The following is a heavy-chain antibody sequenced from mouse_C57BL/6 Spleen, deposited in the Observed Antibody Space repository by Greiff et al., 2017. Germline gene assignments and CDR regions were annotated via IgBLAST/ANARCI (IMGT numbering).Heavy chain of an antibody. D-gene: IGHD2-3*01. CDR1: GYTFTSYW. CDR3: ASSDGSFAY. V-gene: IGHV1-69*01. CDR2: IDPSDSYT. Sequence: QVQLQQPGAELVMPGASVKLSCKASGYTFTSYWMHGVKQRPGQGLEWIGEIDPSDSYTNYTQKFKGKSTLTVDKSSSTAYMQLSSLASEDSAVYDCASSDGSFAYGGQGTLVTVSA. J-gene: IGHJ3*01.